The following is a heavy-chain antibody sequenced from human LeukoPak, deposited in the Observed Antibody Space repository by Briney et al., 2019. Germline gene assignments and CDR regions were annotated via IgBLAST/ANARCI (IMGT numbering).Heavy chain of an antibody. V-gene: IGHV1-69*13. CDR2: IIPIFGTA. CDR3: AGNPTIAAAGSFDY. Sequence: ASVKVSCKASGGTFSSYASSWVRQAPGQGLEWMGGIIPIFGTANYAQKFQGRVTITADESTSTAYMELSSLRSEDTAVYYCAGNPTIAAAGSFDYWGQGTLVTVSS. D-gene: IGHD6-13*01. CDR1: GGTFSSYA. J-gene: IGHJ4*02.